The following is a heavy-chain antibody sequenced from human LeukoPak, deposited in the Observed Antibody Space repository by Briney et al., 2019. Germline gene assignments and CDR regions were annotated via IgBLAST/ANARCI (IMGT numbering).Heavy chain of an antibody. D-gene: IGHD2-15*01. CDR1: GGSISRGSYY. V-gene: IGHV4-61*02. J-gene: IGHJ4*02. Sequence: SETLSLTCTVSGGSISRGSYYWCWIRQSAGKGLEWIGRIYTSGSTNCNPSLKSRVTISVDTSKNQLYLKLSSVTAADTAVYYCASRSGGNLRSFDYWGQGTLVTVSS. CDR3: ASRSGGNLRSFDY. CDR2: IYTSGST.